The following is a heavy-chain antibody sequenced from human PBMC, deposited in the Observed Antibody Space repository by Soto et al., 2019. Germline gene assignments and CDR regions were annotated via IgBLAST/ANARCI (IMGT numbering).Heavy chain of an antibody. CDR2: ISAYNGNT. D-gene: IGHD3-10*01. CDR1: GYTFTSYG. J-gene: IGHJ4*02. V-gene: IGHV1-18*01. CDR3: ARDLSAHYYGSGSPLDY. Sequence: ASVKVSCKASGYTFTSYGISWVRQAPGQGLEWMGWISAYNGNTNYAQKLQGRVTMTTDTSTSTAYMELRSLRSDDTAVYYCARDLSAHYYGSGSPLDYWGQGTLVTVPS.